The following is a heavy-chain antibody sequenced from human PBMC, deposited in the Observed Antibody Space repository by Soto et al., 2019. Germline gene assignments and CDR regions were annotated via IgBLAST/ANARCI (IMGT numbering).Heavy chain of an antibody. CDR1: GGSISSYY. CDR3: ARSRLWFGELLDWFDP. V-gene: IGHV4-59*01. J-gene: IGHJ5*02. Sequence: QVQLQESGPGLVKPSETLSLTCTVSGGSISSYYWSCIRQPPGQGLAWIGYIYYSGSTNYNPSLKSRVTISVDTSKNQLALKLSSGTAADTAVYYCARSRLWFGELLDWFDPWGQGTLVTVSS. CDR2: IYYSGST. D-gene: IGHD3-10*01.